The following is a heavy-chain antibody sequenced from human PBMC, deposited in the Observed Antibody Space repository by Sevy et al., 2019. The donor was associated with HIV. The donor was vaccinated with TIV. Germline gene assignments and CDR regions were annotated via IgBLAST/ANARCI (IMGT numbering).Heavy chain of an antibody. V-gene: IGHV6-1*01. J-gene: IGHJ5*02. Sequence: SQTLSLTCAISGDSVSSNNAAWNWIRQSPSRGLEWLGRTYYRSKWYNDYAVSVKSRITINPDTSKNQVSLRLNSVTPEDTAVYYCAEGGATRFDPWGQGTLVTVSS. CDR2: TYYRSKWYN. CDR1: GDSVSSNNAA. CDR3: AEGGATRFDP. D-gene: IGHD1-26*01.